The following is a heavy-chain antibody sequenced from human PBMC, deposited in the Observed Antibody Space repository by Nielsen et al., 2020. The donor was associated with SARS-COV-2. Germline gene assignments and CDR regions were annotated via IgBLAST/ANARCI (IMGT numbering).Heavy chain of an antibody. J-gene: IGHJ5*02. Sequence: SWIRQPPGKGLEWMGRIDPSDSYTNYSPSFQGHVTISADKSISTAYLQWSSLKASDTAMYYCARCEIAAAAIWFDPWGQGTLVTVSS. D-gene: IGHD6-13*01. CDR2: IDPSDSYT. V-gene: IGHV5-10-1*01. CDR3: ARCEIAAAAIWFDP.